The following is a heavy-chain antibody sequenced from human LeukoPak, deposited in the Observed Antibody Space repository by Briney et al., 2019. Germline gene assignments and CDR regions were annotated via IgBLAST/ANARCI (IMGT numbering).Heavy chain of an antibody. CDR1: GGPFSGYY. V-gene: IGHV4-34*01. Sequence: SETLSLTCAVYGGPFSGYYWSWIRQPPGKGLEWIGEINHSGSTNYNPSLKSRVTISVDTSKNQFSLKLSSVTAADTAVYYCARRIAAAGRLNYYYMDVWGKGTTVTVSS. CDR3: ARRIAAAGRLNYYYMDV. J-gene: IGHJ6*03. CDR2: INHSGST. D-gene: IGHD6-13*01.